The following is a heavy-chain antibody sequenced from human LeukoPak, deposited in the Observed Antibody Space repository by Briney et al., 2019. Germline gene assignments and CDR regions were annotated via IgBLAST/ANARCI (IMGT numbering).Heavy chain of an antibody. Sequence: GGSLRLSCAASGFTFSSYAMSWVRQAPGKGLEWVSAISGSGGSTYYADSVKGRFTISRDNSKNTLYLQMNSLRAEYTAVYYCAKVSAMVFTFDYWGQGTLVTVSS. J-gene: IGHJ4*02. D-gene: IGHD5-18*01. CDR1: GFTFSSYA. CDR2: ISGSGGST. V-gene: IGHV3-23*01. CDR3: AKVSAMVFTFDY.